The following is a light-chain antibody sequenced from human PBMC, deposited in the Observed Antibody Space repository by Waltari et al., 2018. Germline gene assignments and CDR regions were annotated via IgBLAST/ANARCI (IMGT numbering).Light chain of an antibody. J-gene: IGLJ2*01. CDR3: TSYGGSNNFVI. CDR1: SSDVGGYNY. Sequence: QSALTQPPSASGSPGQSVTISCTGTSSDVGGYNYVSWYQQYPDKAPKLMIYEVTRRPSGVPDRFSGSKSGNMASLTVSGLQAEDEADYYCTSYGGSNNFVIFGGGTKLTVL. CDR2: EVT. V-gene: IGLV2-8*01.